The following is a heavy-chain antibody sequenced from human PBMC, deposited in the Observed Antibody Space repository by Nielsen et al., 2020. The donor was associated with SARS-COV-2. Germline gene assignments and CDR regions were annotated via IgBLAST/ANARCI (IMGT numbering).Heavy chain of an antibody. D-gene: IGHD1-26*01. Sequence: GESLKISCTASGFMFRAYGMHWVRQAPGKGPEWLAVIWYDDHNRYYADSVKGRFTISRDNSKNTLYLQMNSLRAEDTAVYYCAKERGSYGGFDLWGRGTLVTVSS. CDR2: IWYDDHNR. CDR3: AKERGSYGGFDL. CDR1: GFMFRAYG. V-gene: IGHV3-30*02. J-gene: IGHJ2*01.